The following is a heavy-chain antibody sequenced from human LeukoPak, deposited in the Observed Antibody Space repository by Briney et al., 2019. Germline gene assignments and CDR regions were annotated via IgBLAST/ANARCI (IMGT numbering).Heavy chain of an antibody. V-gene: IGHV3-48*03. Sequence: PGGSLRLSCAASRFTFSSYEVNWVRRAPGKGLESVAYISSSGSITYYADSVKGRFTISRDNANNSLSLLMNSLRAEDTAVYYCARDKASPFTYYGMDVWGQGTTVTVSS. CDR3: ARDKASPFTYYGMDV. CDR2: ISSSGSIT. CDR1: RFTFSSYE. J-gene: IGHJ6*02. D-gene: IGHD6-6*01.